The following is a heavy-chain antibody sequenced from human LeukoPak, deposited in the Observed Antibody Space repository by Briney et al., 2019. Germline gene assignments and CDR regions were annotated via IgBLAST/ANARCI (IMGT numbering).Heavy chain of an antibody. CDR2: SRDKGNSYST. D-gene: IGHD6-6*01. Sequence: GGSLRLTCAASALTFNDHYIYWVRQAPEKGLEWVGRSRDKGNSYSTAYAASVRGRFTISRDDSKNSLYLQMNSLKIEDTAVYYCTRLGIAPRDFDYWGQGTLVTVSS. CDR3: TRLGIAPRDFDY. J-gene: IGHJ4*02. CDR1: ALTFNDHY. V-gene: IGHV3-72*01.